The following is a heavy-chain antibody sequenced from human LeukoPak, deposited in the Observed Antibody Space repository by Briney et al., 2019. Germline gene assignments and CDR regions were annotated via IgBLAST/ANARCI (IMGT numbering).Heavy chain of an antibody. CDR3: ARGGAARLHFQN. J-gene: IGHJ1*01. CDR1: GGSISTYY. V-gene: IGHV4-59*01. Sequence: SSGTLSLTCTVSGGSISTYYWNWIRQPPGKGLEWIGYIYHSGSTNYNPSLQSRVTISVDTSKNQFSLNLNSVTAADTAVYYCARGGAARLHFQNWGQATLVTVSS. D-gene: IGHD6-6*01. CDR2: IYHSGST.